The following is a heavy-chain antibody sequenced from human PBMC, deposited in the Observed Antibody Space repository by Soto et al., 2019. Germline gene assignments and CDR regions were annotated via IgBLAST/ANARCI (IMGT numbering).Heavy chain of an antibody. V-gene: IGHV4-34*01. Sequence: SETLSLTCAVYGGSFSGYYWSWIRQPPGKGLEWIGEINHSGSTNYNPSLKSRVTISVDTSKNQFSLKLSSVTAADTAVYYCARGRGGYYYYYYGMDVSGQGTTATVSS. J-gene: IGHJ6*02. CDR1: GGSFSGYY. D-gene: IGHD2-15*01. CDR3: ARGRGGYYYYYYGMDV. CDR2: INHSGST.